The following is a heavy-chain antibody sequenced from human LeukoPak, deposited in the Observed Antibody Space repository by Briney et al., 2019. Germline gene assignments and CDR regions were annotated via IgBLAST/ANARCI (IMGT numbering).Heavy chain of an antibody. CDR3: ARDNPPYYYDSSVSRPAGNTKDNWFDP. V-gene: IGHV4-59*01. CDR1: GGFISRYY. J-gene: IGHJ5*02. D-gene: IGHD3-22*01. Sequence: PSETLSLTCTVSGGFISRYYGSWIRQPPGKGLEWIGYIYYSGSTNYNPSRKSRVPISVDTSKSQFSLKLSSVTAADTAVYYCARDNPPYYYDSSVSRPAGNTKDNWFDPWGQGTLVTVSS. CDR2: IYYSGST.